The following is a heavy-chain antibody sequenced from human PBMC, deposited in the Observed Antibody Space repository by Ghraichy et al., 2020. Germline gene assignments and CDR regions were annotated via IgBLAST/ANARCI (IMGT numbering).Heavy chain of an antibody. Sequence: GGSLRLSCAASGFIFSGYWMSWVRQAPGKGLEWVANIKKDGSEKYYVDSVKGRFTICRDNAKNSLYLQMNSLRAEDTAVYYCARDLGSGWYFDYWGQGTLVTVSS. CDR2: IKKDGSEK. CDR1: GFIFSGYW. J-gene: IGHJ4*02. D-gene: IGHD6-19*01. V-gene: IGHV3-7*01. CDR3: ARDLGSGWYFDY.